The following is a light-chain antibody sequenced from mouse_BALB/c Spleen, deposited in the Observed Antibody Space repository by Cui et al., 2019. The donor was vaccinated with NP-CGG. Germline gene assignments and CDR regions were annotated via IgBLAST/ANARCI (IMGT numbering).Light chain of an antibody. V-gene: IGLV1*01. J-gene: IGLJ1*01. CDR1: TGAVTTSNY. CDR3: ALWYSNHWV. Sequence: QAVVTQVSALTTSPGKTVTLTCRSSTGAVTTSNYANWVQEKPGHLFTGLIGGTNNRAPGVPARFSGSLIGDKAALTITGAQTEDEAIYFCALWYSNHWVFGGGTKLTVL. CDR2: GTN.